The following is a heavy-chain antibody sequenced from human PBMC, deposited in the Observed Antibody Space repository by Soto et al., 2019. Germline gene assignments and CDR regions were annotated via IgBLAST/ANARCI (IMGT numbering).Heavy chain of an antibody. Sequence: ASVKVSCKASGYTFPSYYMHWVRQAPGQGLEWMGIINPSGGSTSYAQKFQGRVTMTRDTSTSTVYMELSSLRSEDTAVYYCAIYSSGWYPLDYWGQGTLVTVSS. D-gene: IGHD6-19*01. CDR1: GYTFPSYY. CDR3: AIYSSGWYPLDY. V-gene: IGHV1-46*01. CDR2: INPSGGST. J-gene: IGHJ4*02.